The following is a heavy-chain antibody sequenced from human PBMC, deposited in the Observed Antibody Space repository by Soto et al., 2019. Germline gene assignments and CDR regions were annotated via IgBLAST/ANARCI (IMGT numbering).Heavy chain of an antibody. J-gene: IGHJ3*01. Sequence: QVHLQESGPRLVEPSETLSLTCSVSGDSIRNSGHYWGWVRQPPGKGLEWIGSVYYSGTSYRKPSLKSRLTXXXDTXXXXXXXXXXXVTAADTAIYYCARPATVAPPDAFQVWSQGTLVTVSS. CDR2: VYYSGTS. CDR1: GDSIRNSGHY. V-gene: IGHV4-39*01. D-gene: IGHD6-19*01. CDR3: ARPATVAPPDAFQV.